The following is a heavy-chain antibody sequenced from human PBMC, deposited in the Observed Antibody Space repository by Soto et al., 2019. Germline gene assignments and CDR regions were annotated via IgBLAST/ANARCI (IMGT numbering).Heavy chain of an antibody. D-gene: IGHD6-25*01. CDR1: GYTFTSYA. Sequence: ASVKVSCKASGYTFTSYAMHWVRQAPGQRLEWMGWINAGNGNTKYSQKFQGRVTITRDTSASTAYMELSSLRSEDTAVYYCARQEQRWRYYYYGMDVWGQGTTVTVSS. CDR3: ARQEQRWRYYYYGMDV. CDR2: INAGNGNT. V-gene: IGHV1-3*01. J-gene: IGHJ6*02.